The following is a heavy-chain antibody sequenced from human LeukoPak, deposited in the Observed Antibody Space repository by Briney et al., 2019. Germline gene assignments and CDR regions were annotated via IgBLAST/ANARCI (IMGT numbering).Heavy chain of an antibody. Sequence: ASVKVSCKVSGYTLTELSMHWVRQAPGKGLEWMGGFDPEDGETIYAQKFQGRVTMTEDTSTDTAYMELSSLRSEDTAVYYCATDRTTGTHYGMDVWGKGTTVTVPS. V-gene: IGHV1-24*01. CDR2: FDPEDGET. CDR3: ATDRTTGTHYGMDV. CDR1: GYTLTELS. J-gene: IGHJ6*04. D-gene: IGHD1-1*01.